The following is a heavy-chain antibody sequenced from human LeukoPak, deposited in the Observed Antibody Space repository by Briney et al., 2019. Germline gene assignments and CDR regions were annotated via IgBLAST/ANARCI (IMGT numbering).Heavy chain of an antibody. J-gene: IGHJ3*02. V-gene: IGHV1-18*01. CDR3: ARETSRYYYGSGSYHDAFDI. D-gene: IGHD3-10*01. CDR1: GYTFTSYG. CDR2: ISAYNGNT. Sequence: GASVKVSCKASGYTFTSYGISWVRQAPGQGLEWMGWISAYNGNTNYAQKLQGRVTMTTDTSTSTAYMELRSLRSDDTAVYYCARETSRYYYGSGSYHDAFDIWGQGTMVTVSS.